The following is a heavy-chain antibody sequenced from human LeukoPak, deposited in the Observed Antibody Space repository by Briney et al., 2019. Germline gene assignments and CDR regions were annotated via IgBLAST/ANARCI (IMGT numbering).Heavy chain of an antibody. V-gene: IGHV4-4*07. J-gene: IGHJ5*02. CDR2: IHTSGST. CDR3: ARAGDYGDYVGWFDP. CDR1: GGSISSYY. D-gene: IGHD4-17*01. Sequence: SETLSLTCTVSGGSISSYYWSWIRQPAGKGLEWIGRIHTSGSTNYNPSLKSRVTMSVDTSKKQFSLKLTSVTAADTAVYYCARAGDYGDYVGWFDPRGQGTLVTVSS.